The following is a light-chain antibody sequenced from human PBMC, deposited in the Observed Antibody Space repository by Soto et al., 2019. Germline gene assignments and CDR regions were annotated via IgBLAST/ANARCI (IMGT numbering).Light chain of an antibody. J-gene: IGKJ3*01. CDR1: QTISKY. V-gene: IGKV1-39*02. CDR3: QPAHTSPVT. Sequence: DIQMTQSPSSLSAFVGDRVTITCRASQTISKYLNWYQQKPGKAPKLMIYSASSLQSGVPSRFSGSEPETDSTLTISNMQPEDFPTYYCQPAHTSPVTFGPGTTLDRK. CDR2: SAS.